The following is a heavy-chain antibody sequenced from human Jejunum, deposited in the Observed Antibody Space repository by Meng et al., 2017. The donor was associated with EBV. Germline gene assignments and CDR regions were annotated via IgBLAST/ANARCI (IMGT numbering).Heavy chain of an antibody. V-gene: IGHV4-61*01. D-gene: IGHD5-12*01. CDR2: LYYAGKA. Sequence: LQESVPELWKPSETLLLRCPVSGDSVTGYKSWTWIRQPPGKGLEWIGNLYYAGKAIYKPSLQSRVTVSVDTSKNQISLNVTSVTAADTAIYYCARGRGYDYGDSWGQGTLVTVSS. J-gene: IGHJ5*02. CDR3: ARGRGYDYGDS. CDR1: GDSVTGYKS.